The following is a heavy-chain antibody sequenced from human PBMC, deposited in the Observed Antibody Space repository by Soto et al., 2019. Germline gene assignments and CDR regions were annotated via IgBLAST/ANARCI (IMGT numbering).Heavy chain of an antibody. CDR3: ARVVTIFGVVIRDSSYSMDV. CDR1: GGSISSSSYY. V-gene: IGHV4-39*07. D-gene: IGHD3-3*01. CDR2: IYYSGST. J-gene: IGHJ6*03. Sequence: PSETLSLTCTVSGGSISSSSYYWGWIRQPPGKGLEWIGSIYYSGSTNYNPSLKSRVTISVDTSKNQFSLKLSSVTAADTAVYYCARVVTIFGVVIRDSSYSMDVCGTAPALTVSS.